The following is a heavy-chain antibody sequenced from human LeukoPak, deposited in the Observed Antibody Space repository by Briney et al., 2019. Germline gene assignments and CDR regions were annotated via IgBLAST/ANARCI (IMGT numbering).Heavy chain of an antibody. CDR2: ISYDGSNK. J-gene: IGHJ4*02. CDR3: ATYLYKTLDY. V-gene: IGHV3-30*03. D-gene: IGHD3-10*01. CDR1: GFTFSSYG. Sequence: AGGSLRLSCAASGFTFSSYGMHWVRQAPGKGLEWVAVISYDGSNKYYADSVKGRFTISRDNSKNTLYLQMNSLRAEDTAVYYCATYLYKTLDYWGQGTLVTVSS.